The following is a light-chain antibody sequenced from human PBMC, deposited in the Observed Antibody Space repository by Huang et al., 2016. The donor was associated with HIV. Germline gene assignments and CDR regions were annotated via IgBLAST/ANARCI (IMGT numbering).Light chain of an antibody. J-gene: IGKJ5*01. Sequence: IQLTQSPSSLSASVGDRVTITCRASQDISSYLAWYQQKPGKAPKLLIYGASTLQSGVPSRFSGSGSGTDYTLTISGLQHEDLATYHCQQFNSYPPAFGQGTRLEIK. V-gene: IGKV1-9*01. CDR1: QDISSY. CDR3: QQFNSYPPA. CDR2: GAS.